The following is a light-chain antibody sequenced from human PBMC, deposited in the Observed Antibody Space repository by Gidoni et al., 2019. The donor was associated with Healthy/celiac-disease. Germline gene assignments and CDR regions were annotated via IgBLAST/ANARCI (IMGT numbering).Light chain of an antibody. Sequence: DIQMTQSPSTLSASVGDRVTITCRASHSISSWLAWYQQKPGKAPKLLIYKASSVESGVPSRFSGSGSGTEFTLTISSLQPDDFATYYCQQYNSYSRTFGQGTKVEIK. V-gene: IGKV1-5*03. CDR3: QQYNSYSRT. CDR1: HSISSW. J-gene: IGKJ1*01. CDR2: KAS.